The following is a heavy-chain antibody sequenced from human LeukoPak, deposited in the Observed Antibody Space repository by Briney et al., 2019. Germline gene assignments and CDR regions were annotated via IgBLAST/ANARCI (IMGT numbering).Heavy chain of an antibody. D-gene: IGHD2-2*01. J-gene: IGHJ4*02. V-gene: IGHV4-59*01. CDR2: IYYSGST. CDR3: ARVGAYDSTEDYFDY. Sequence: PSETLSLTCTVSGGSIRSYYWSWIRQPPGKGLEWIGYIYYSGSTNYNPSLKSRVTISVDTSKNQFSLKLSSVTAADTAVYYCARVGAYDSTEDYFDYWGQGTLVTVSS. CDR1: GGSIRSYY.